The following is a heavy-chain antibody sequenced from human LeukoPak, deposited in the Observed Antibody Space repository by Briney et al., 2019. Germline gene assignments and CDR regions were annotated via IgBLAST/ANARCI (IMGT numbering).Heavy chain of an antibody. V-gene: IGHV3-33*01. CDR2: IRYDGSNK. D-gene: IGHD3-16*01. CDR1: GFTFSSYG. J-gene: IGHJ4*02. Sequence: GRSLRLSCAASGFTFSSYGMHWVRQAPGKGLEWVAVIRYDGSNKYYADSVKGRFTISRDNSKNTLYLQMNSLRAEDTAVYYCAREAVLEDYFDYWGQGTLVTVSS. CDR3: AREAVLEDYFDY.